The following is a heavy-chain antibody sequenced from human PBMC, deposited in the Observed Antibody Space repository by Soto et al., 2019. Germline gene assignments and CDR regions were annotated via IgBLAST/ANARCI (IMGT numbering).Heavy chain of an antibody. CDR3: TASAAPWDVGGY. D-gene: IGHD6-6*01. CDR1: GFTFSGSD. V-gene: IGHV3-73*01. J-gene: IGHJ4*02. Sequence: EVQLVESGGGLVQPGGSLKLSCAASGFTFSGSDVHWVRQASGKGLEWVGRIKTRTKSYTTTYTASLKGRFTLSRDVSKNTAYLQMNSLKTEDTAVYYCTASAAPWDVGGYWGQGTLVTVSS. CDR2: IKTRTKSYTT.